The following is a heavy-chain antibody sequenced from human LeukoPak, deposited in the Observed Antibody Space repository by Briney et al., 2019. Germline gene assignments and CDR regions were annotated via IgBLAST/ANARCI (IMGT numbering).Heavy chain of an antibody. CDR2: ITGDSAHV. CDR3: ARVRGYSRDF. V-gene: IGHV3-21*01. D-gene: IGHD5-12*01. J-gene: IGHJ4*02. CDR1: GFTFSSYT. Sequence: GGSLRLSCAASGFTFSSYTMNWVRQAPGKGLEWVSSITGDSAHVFYADSVQGRFIISRDDATKSLYLQMSGLTAEDTAVYYCARVRGYSRDFWGQGTLVTVSS.